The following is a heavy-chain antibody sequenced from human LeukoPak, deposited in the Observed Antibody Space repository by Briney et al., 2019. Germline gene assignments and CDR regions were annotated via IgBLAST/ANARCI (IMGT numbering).Heavy chain of an antibody. V-gene: IGHV6-1*01. CDR1: GDSVSSNSAA. Sequence: SQTLSLTCVISGDSVSSNSAAWNWIRQSPSRGLEWLGRTYYRSKWYNDYGVSVKSRINMNPDTSKNQFSLQLTSVTPEDTAVYYCARDGEHNRIAVAGMGFDYWGQGTLVTVSS. CDR2: TYYRSKWYN. J-gene: IGHJ4*02. CDR3: ARDGEHNRIAVAGMGFDY. D-gene: IGHD6-19*01.